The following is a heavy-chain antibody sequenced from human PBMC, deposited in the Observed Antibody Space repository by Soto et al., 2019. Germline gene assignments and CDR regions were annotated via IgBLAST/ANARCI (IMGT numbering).Heavy chain of an antibody. CDR3: TTGPRSASHGIGVH. CDR2: IYYDGNTK. V-gene: IGHV3-33*01. CDR1: GFNFNNYG. D-gene: IGHD1-1*01. Sequence: QVQLVESGGGVVQPGNSLRLSCEASGFNFNNYGMHWVRQAPGMGLEWVAVIYYDGNTKYYVDSVMGRFSISRDDSKNNLFLQLINLRADDTAKYYSTTGPRSASHGIGVHWRQGTLVTVSS. J-gene: IGHJ4*02.